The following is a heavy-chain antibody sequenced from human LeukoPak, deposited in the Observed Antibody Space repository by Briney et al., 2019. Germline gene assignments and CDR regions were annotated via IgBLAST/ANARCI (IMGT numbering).Heavy chain of an antibody. CDR3: ARVGATGTADY. CDR2: ISGSGSST. D-gene: IGHD1-1*01. J-gene: IGHJ4*02. Sequence: GGSLRLSCAASGFTFGSYAMSWVRQAPGKGLEWVSGISGSGSSTYYADSVKGRFTISRDNSKNSLYLQMNSLRAEDTAVYYCARVGATGTADYWGQGTLVTVSS. CDR1: GFTFGSYA. V-gene: IGHV3-23*01.